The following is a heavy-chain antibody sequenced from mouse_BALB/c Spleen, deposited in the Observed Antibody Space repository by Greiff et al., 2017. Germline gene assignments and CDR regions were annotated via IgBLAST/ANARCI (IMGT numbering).Heavy chain of an antibody. CDR1: GYTFTSYW. V-gene: IGHV1S81*02. CDR2: INPSNGRT. Sequence: QVQLQQPGAELVKPGASVKLSCKASGYTFTSYWMHWVKQRPGQGLEWIGEINPSNGRTNYNEKFKSKATLTVDKSSSTAYMQLSSLTSEDSAVYYCATTVVATGFDYWGQGTTLTVSS. J-gene: IGHJ2*01. D-gene: IGHD1-1*01. CDR3: ATTVVATGFDY.